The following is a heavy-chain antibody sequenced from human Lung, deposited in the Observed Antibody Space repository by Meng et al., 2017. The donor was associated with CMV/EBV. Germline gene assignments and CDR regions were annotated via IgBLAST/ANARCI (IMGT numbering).Heavy chain of an antibody. CDR3: ARQYSSSYYSDY. V-gene: IGHV4-34*01. CDR2: IRHSGDIT. CDR1: GGSLSGYY. J-gene: IGHJ4*02. D-gene: IGHD6-6*01. Sequence: SXTXXLTXXIYGGSLSGYYWSWIRQTPGKGLEWIGEIRHSGDITNYNPSLKSRVTISIDTSKKQFSLKLSAVTAADTAVYYCARQYSSSYYSDYWGQGTLVXVSS.